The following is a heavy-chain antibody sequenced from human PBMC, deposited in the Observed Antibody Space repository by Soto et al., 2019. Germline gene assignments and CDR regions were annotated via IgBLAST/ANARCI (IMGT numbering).Heavy chain of an antibody. J-gene: IGHJ5*02. V-gene: IGHV3-30-3*01. CDR2: ISHDGLNK. D-gene: IGHD6-19*01. CDR3: ARDMYSSDYFVKWFQP. CDR1: GFSFSSYA. Sequence: QVRLVESGGGVVQPGRSLRLSCTASGFSFSSYAMYWFRQPPGKGLERVAVISHDGLNKHYADSVKGRVTVSRDNSNHSLDLQLNSLRGEDTAMYYCARDMYSSDYFVKWFQPWGQGTLVTVSS.